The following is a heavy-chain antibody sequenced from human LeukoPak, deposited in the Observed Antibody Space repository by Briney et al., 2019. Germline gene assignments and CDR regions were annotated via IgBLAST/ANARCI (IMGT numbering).Heavy chain of an antibody. CDR3: ARAEITIFGPTYRPVDY. D-gene: IGHD3-3*01. V-gene: IGHV1-2*06. J-gene: IGHJ4*02. CDR2: INPNSGGT. Sequence: GASVKVSCKASGYTFTGYYIHWVRQAPGQGLEWMGRINPNSGGTNYAQKFQGRVTMTRDTSISTAYMELSRLRSDDTAVYYCARAEITIFGPTYRPVDYWGQGTLVTVSS. CDR1: GYTFTGYY.